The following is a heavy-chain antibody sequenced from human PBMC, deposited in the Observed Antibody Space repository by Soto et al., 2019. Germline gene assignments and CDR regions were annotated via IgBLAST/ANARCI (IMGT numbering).Heavy chain of an antibody. J-gene: IGHJ6*02. CDR2: VNPKSGGT. V-gene: IGHV1-2*04. CDR1: GYSFTDYH. CDR3: ARGDSTDCSNGVCSFFYNHDMDV. D-gene: IGHD2-8*01. Sequence: ASVKVSCKASGYSFTDYHIHWVRQAPGQGLEWLGRVNPKSGGTSTAQKFQGWVTMTTDTSISTASIELTRLTSDDTAIYYCARGDSTDCSNGVCSFFYNHDMDVWGQGTTVTVSS.